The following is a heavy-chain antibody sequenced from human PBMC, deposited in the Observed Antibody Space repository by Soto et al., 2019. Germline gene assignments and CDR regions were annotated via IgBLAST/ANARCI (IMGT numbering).Heavy chain of an antibody. Sequence: QVQLQESGPGLVKPSETLSLTCTVSGGSISSYYWSWIRQPPGKGLEWIGYIYYSGSTNYNPSLKSRVTISVDTSKNQFSLKLSSVTAADTAVYYCARRQEYSGYDRGVNYYYYYMDVWGKGTTVTVSS. V-gene: IGHV4-59*08. CDR2: IYYSGST. D-gene: IGHD5-12*01. CDR3: ARRQEYSGYDRGVNYYYYYMDV. CDR1: GGSISSYY. J-gene: IGHJ6*03.